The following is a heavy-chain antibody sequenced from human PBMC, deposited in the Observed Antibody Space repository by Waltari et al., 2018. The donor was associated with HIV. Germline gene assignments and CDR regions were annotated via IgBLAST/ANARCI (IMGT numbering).Heavy chain of an antibody. CDR2: IHSDGSST. CDR3: ARREATVVRGVYYYGMDV. D-gene: IGHD3-10*01. CDR1: GFTCRSYW. V-gene: IGHV3-74*01. J-gene: IGHJ6*02. Sequence: EVQLVESGGGLVQPGGSLSLSCAASGFTCRSYWLHWARQAPGKGLVLVSRIHSDGSSTSYADFVKGRFTISRDNAKNTLYLEMNSLRAEDTAVYYCARREATVVRGVYYYGMDVWGQGTTVTVSS.